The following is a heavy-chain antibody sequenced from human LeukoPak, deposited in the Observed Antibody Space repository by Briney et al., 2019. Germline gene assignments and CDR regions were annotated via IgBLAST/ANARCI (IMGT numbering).Heavy chain of an antibody. D-gene: IGHD3-10*01. V-gene: IGHV3-48*01. CDR2: ISSSSSTI. CDR1: GFTFSSYS. CDR3: ARDGYYYGSGSYYKVDFDY. Sequence: GGSLRLSCAASGFTFSSYSMNWVRQAPGKGLEWVSYISSSSSTIYYADSVKGRFTISRDNAKNSLYLQMNSLRAEDTAVYYCARDGYYYGSGSYYKVDFDYWGQGTLVTVSS. J-gene: IGHJ4*02.